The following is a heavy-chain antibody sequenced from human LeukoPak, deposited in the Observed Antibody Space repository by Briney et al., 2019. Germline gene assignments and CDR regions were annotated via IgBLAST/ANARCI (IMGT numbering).Heavy chain of an antibody. CDR2: ISYDGSNK. V-gene: IGHV3-30-3*01. J-gene: IGHJ4*02. D-gene: IGHD2-2*01. CDR3: ARGASSTLDY. CDR1: GFTFSSYW. Sequence: GGSLRLSCAASGFTFSSYWMHWVRQAPGKGLEWVAVISYDGSNKYYADSVKGRFTISRDSSKNTLYLQMNSLRAEDTAVYYCARGASSTLDYWGQGTLVTVSS.